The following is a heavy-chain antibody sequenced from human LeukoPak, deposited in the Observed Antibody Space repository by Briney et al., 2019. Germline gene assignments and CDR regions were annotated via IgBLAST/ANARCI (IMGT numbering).Heavy chain of an antibody. J-gene: IGHJ3*02. CDR2: VYARGNA. Sequence: SETLSLTCIVSDDSISNYYWSWIRQPPGKGLEWIGSVYARGNANDNPSLKSRVTISVDTSKNQFSLKLSSVTAADTAMYYCARAIYSFGYADAFDMWGQGTLVTVSS. V-gene: IGHV4-59*01. CDR1: DDSISNYY. D-gene: IGHD5-18*01. CDR3: ARAIYSFGYADAFDM.